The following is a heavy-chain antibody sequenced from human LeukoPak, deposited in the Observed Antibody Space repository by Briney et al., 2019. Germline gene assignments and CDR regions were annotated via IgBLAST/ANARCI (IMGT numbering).Heavy chain of an antibody. Sequence: GGSLRLSCAASGLTVSSNYMSWVRQAPGKGLEWVSIIYSGGTTYYADSVKGRFTISRDNSKNTLYLQMNSLRAEDTAVYYCAREVLDTAMALGYWGQGTLVTVSS. V-gene: IGHV3-66*01. D-gene: IGHD5-18*01. CDR3: AREVLDTAMALGY. CDR1: GLTVSSNY. J-gene: IGHJ4*02. CDR2: IYSGGTT.